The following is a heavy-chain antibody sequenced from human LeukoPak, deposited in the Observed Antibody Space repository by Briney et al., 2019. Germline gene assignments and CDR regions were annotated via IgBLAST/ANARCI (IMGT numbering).Heavy chain of an antibody. V-gene: IGHV4-30-2*01. D-gene: IGHD6-6*01. CDR1: GGSISSGGYS. CDR3: ARGGWSIAARVARAFDI. CDR2: IYHSGST. J-gene: IGHJ3*02. Sequence: SETLSLTCAVSGGSISSGGYSWSWIRQPPGKGLEWIGYIYHSGSTYYNTSLKSRVTISVDRSKNQFSLKLSSVTAADTAVYYCARGGWSIAARVARAFDIWGQGTMVTVSS.